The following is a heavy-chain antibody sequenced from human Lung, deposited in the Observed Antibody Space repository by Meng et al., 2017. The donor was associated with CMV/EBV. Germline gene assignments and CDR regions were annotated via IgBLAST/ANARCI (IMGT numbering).Heavy chain of an antibody. V-gene: IGHV3-7*01. CDR1: RFTFGTYW. CDR3: ARGRFAVDF. CDR2: IKEDGSEK. Sequence: ESLKISCAASRFTFGTYWMTWVRQAPGKGLEWVATIKEDGSEKYYVDSVKGRFAISRDNAQNSLYLQMDSLRAEDTAVYYRARGRFAVDFWGQGTLVTVSS. J-gene: IGHJ4*02. D-gene: IGHD3-16*01.